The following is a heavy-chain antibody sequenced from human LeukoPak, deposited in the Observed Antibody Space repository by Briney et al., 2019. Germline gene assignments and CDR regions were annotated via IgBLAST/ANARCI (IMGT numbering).Heavy chain of an antibody. V-gene: IGHV3-30*01. CDR1: GFTFSSYA. CDR3: ARRNSGSYYGVDY. J-gene: IGHJ4*02. D-gene: IGHD1-26*01. CDR2: ISYDGSNK. Sequence: HAGRSLRLSCAASGFTFSSYAMHWVRQAPGKGREGVAVISYDGSNKYYADSVKGRFTISRDNSKNALYLQMNSLRAEDTAVYYCARRNSGSYYGVDYWGQGTLVTVSS.